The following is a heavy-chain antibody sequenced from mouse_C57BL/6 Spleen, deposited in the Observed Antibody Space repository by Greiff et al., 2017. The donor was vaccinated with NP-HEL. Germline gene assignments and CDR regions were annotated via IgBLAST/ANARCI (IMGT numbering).Heavy chain of an antibody. CDR2: IYPGSGST. D-gene: IGHD1-1*01. V-gene: IGHV1-55*01. J-gene: IGHJ4*01. CDR1: GYTFTSYW. CDR3: ARRGTTVAMDY. Sequence: QVQLQQPGAELVKPGASVKMSCTASGYTFTSYWITWVKQRPGQGLEWIGDIYPGSGSTNYNEKFQSKAPLTVDTSSSTAYMQLSSLTSEDSAVYYCARRGTTVAMDYWGQGTSVTVSS.